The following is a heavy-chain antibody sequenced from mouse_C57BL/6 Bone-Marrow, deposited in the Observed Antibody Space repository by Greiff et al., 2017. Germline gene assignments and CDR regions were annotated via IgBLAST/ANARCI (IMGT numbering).Heavy chain of an antibody. D-gene: IGHD2-4*01. Sequence: EVQLKQSGAELVRPGASVKLSCTASGFNIKDDYMHWVKQRPEQGLEWIGWIDPENGDTEYASKFQGKATITADTSSNTAYLQLSSLTSEDTAVYYCTTPYDYDDPRGFAYWGQGTLVTVSA. J-gene: IGHJ3*01. CDR3: TTPYDYDDPRGFAY. V-gene: IGHV14-4*01. CDR2: IDPENGDT. CDR1: GFNIKDDY.